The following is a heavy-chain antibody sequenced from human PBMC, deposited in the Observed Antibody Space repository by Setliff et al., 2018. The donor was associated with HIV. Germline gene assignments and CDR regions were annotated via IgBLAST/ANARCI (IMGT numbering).Heavy chain of an antibody. D-gene: IGHD3-16*01. CDR2: VCQRGGI. Sequence: SETLSLTCTVSGDSIDSPHCWSWVRQSLEKGLEWIGEVCQRGGINYYPFFWSRAIISMDRPRSYFSLRLTSVTAADTAIYFCVRNSGWALGSWGQGILVTVSS. V-gene: IGHV4-4*02. CDR1: GDSIDSPHC. CDR3: VRNSGWALGS. J-gene: IGHJ4*02.